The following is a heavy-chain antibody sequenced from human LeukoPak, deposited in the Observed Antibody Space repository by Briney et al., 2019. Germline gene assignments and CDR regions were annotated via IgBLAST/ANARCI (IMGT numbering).Heavy chain of an antibody. V-gene: IGHV4-39*01. J-gene: IGHJ4*02. CDR2: VSYSGDS. CDR1: GGSIITSSYY. Sequence: SETLSLICSASGGSIITSSYYWGWIRQPPGKGLEWIGNVSYSGDSYYNPSLKSRVTISVDTSENQFSLKLTSVTATDTAVYYCAAIEMAPTNYFDYWGQGMLVTVSS. D-gene: IGHD5-24*01. CDR3: AAIEMAPTNYFDY.